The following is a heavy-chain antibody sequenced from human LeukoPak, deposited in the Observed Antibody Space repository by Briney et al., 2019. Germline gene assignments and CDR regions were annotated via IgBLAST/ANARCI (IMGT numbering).Heavy chain of an antibody. CDR1: GGSLSSYY. CDR2: IYTSGST. J-gene: IGHJ4*02. Sequence: SETLSLTCTVSGGSLSSYYWSWIRQPAGKGLEWIGRIYTSGSTNYNPSLKSRVTMSVDTSKNQFSLKLSSVTAADTAVYYCARHQYSGYDKPFDYWGQGTLVTVSS. CDR3: ARHQYSGYDKPFDY. D-gene: IGHD5-12*01. V-gene: IGHV4-4*07.